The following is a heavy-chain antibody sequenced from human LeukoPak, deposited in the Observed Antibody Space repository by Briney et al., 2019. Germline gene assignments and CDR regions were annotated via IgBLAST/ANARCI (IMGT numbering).Heavy chain of an antibody. CDR1: GASITGNYY. Sequence: SETLSLTCSVSGASITGNYYWGWIRQPPGKGLEWIGSIYHSGSVYFNPSLKSQVTISVDTSNNQFSLKLSSVTAADTAVYYCASTITVTTDYWGQGTLVTVSS. CDR2: IYHSGSV. V-gene: IGHV4-38-2*01. J-gene: IGHJ4*02. CDR3: ASTITVTTDY. D-gene: IGHD4-17*01.